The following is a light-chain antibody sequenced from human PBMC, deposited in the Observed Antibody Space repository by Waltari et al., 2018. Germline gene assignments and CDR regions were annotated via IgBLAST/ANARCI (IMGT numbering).Light chain of an antibody. J-gene: IGLJ7*01. CDR2: DGN. Sequence: QAVLTQPPSVSGAPGQRVTVSCTGTSTNIGGSSVQWYHELPGTAPKLLIYDGNRRPSGVSDRFSGSQSGTSASLTITGLQSEDEADYSCQAYDTRMNTLFGGGTRLTVL. CDR1: STNIGGSS. V-gene: IGLV1-40*01. CDR3: QAYDTRMNTL.